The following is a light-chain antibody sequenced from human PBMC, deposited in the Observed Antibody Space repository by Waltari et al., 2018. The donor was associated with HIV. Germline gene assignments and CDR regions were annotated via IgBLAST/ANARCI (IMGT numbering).Light chain of an antibody. V-gene: IGLV1-51*01. CDR2: DTH. CDR1: SPNIRNNY. Sequence: SVLTQPPSVSAAPGRKITIACPGSSPNIRNNYVSWYQQLPGTAPKLLIYDTHKRPSGIPDRFSGSKSGTSATLGITGLQTGDEADYYCGTWDSSLSAGVFGGGAKVTVL. CDR3: GTWDSSLSAGV. J-gene: IGLJ2*01.